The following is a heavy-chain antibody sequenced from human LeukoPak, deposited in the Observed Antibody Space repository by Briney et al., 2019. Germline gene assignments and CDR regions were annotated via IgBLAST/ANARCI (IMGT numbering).Heavy chain of an antibody. Sequence: GESLRLSCAASGFTFSSYAMSWVRQAPGKGLEWVSAISGSGGSTYYADSVKGRFTISRDNSKNTLYLQMNSLRAEDTAVYYCAKTYDSSGYWFDYWGQGTLVTVSS. D-gene: IGHD3-22*01. CDR1: GFTFSSYA. J-gene: IGHJ4*02. V-gene: IGHV3-23*01. CDR3: AKTYDSSGYWFDY. CDR2: ISGSGGST.